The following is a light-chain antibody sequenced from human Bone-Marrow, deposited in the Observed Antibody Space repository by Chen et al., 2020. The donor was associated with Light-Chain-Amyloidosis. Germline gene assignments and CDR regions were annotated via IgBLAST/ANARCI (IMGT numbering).Light chain of an antibody. J-gene: IGLJ1*01. V-gene: IGLV2-14*01. CDR2: EVT. CDR3: SSYTITNTLV. CDR1: SSDVGGDNH. Sequence: QSALTQPSSVSASPGQSITISFTGTSSDVGGDNHVSWYQQHQDKAPKLMIYEVTNRPSWVPDRFSGSKSDNTASLTISGLQTEDEADYFCSSYTITNTLVFGSGTRVTVL.